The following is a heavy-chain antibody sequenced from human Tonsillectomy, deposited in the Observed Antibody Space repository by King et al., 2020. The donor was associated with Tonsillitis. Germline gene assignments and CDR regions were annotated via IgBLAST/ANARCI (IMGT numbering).Heavy chain of an antibody. CDR2: IYYSGGT. D-gene: IGHD3-10*01. V-gene: IGHV4-59*01. Sequence: VQLQESGPGLVKPSETLSLTCTVSGGSISSYYWSWIRQPPGKGLEWIGYIYYSGGTNYNPSLKSRVTISVDTSKNQFSLKLSSVTAADTAVYYCARDLLIGGASWFDPWGQGTLVTVSS. CDR3: ARDLLIGGASWFDP. CDR1: GGSISSYY. J-gene: IGHJ5*02.